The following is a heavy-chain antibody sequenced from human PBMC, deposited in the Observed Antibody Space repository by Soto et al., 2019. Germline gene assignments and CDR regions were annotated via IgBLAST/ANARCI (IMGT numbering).Heavy chain of an antibody. CDR2: IYYSGST. CDR3: AKGRSYYYYYGVDV. J-gene: IGHJ6*02. CDR1: GGSISSGGYS. Sequence: SETLSLSCAVSGGSISSGGYSWSWIRQPPGKGLEWIGYIYYSGSTNYNPSLKSRVTISVDTSKNQFSLKLSSVTAADTALYYCAKGRSYYYYYGVDVWGQGTTVTVSS. V-gene: IGHV4-61*08.